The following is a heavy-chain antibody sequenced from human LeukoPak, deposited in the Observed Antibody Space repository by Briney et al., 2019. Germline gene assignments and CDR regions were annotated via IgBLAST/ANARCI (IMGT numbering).Heavy chain of an antibody. Sequence: AGGSLQISCQGSGYSFTSYWIDWVRQLPGKGLEWMGIIYPGDSDTRYSPSFQGQVTISADKSISTAYLQWSSLKASDTAMYYCARRGIAAALDYWGQGTLVTVSS. J-gene: IGHJ4*02. D-gene: IGHD6-13*01. CDR2: IYPGDSDT. CDR1: GYSFTSYW. CDR3: ARRGIAAALDY. V-gene: IGHV5-51*01.